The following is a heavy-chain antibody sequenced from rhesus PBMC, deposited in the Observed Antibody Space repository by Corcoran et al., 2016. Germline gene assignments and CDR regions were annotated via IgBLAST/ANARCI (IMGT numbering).Heavy chain of an antibody. V-gene: IGHV3-34*01. J-gene: IGHJ1*01. CDR1: GIDFSRNW. CDR3: ARQGYYGLFAY. CDR2: INPDSRTI. D-gene: IGHD4-17*01. Sequence: EVKLLQSGGGLVQPGGSLKLSCAASGIDFSRNWMSVVRRAPGKGLEWIGEINPDSRTINYAPSLKDKFIIPRDNAKKTLYLQMSKVRSEETSLYYCARQGYYGLFAYWGQWTLVTVS.